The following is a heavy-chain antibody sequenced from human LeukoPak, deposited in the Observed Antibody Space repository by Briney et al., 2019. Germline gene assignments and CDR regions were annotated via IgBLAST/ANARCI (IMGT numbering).Heavy chain of an antibody. D-gene: IGHD3-3*01. Sequence: GGSLRLSCAPSGFTFSRHGMHWVRQAPGKGLEWVAIISNDGSRKYYAHSVEGRFTFSRDNSKNTLYLQMDSLRAEDTAVYYCARDRAWNYFDYWGQGTLVTVSS. CDR1: GFTFSRHG. CDR2: ISNDGSRK. CDR3: ARDRAWNYFDY. J-gene: IGHJ4*02. V-gene: IGHV3-30*03.